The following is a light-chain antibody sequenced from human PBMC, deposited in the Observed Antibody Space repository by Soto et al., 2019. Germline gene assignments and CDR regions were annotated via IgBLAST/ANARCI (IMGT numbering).Light chain of an antibody. Sequence: QSVLTQPASVSGSPGQSITISCTGSVSDVGNFGPVSWYQQHPGQVPKLIIYEGNRRPSGVSSRFSGSKSGNTASLTISGLQAEDEADYYCCSYVGARTEVFXTGTKVTVL. CDR2: EGN. J-gene: IGLJ1*01. CDR1: VSDVGNFGP. CDR3: CSYVGARTEV. V-gene: IGLV2-23*01.